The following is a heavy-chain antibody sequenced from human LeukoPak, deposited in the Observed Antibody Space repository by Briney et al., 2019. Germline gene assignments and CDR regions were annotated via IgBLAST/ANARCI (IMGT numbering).Heavy chain of an antibody. CDR1: GGTFSSYT. V-gene: IGHV1-69*10. CDR2: IIPILGIA. CDR3: ARGGYNWNDGSLWY. J-gene: IGHJ4*02. D-gene: IGHD1-1*01. Sequence: SVKVSCKASGGTFSSYTISWVRQAPGEGLEWMGGIIPILGIANYAQKFQGRVTITADKSTSTAYMELSSLRSEDTAVYYCARGGYNWNDGSLWYWGQGTLVTVSS.